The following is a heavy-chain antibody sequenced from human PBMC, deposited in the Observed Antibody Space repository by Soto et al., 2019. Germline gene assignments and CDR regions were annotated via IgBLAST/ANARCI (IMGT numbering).Heavy chain of an antibody. V-gene: IGHV3-74*01. J-gene: IGHJ4*02. D-gene: IGHD6-19*01. CDR2: INSDGSST. Sequence: PGESLKISCAASGFTFSSYWMHWVRQAPGKGLVWVSRINSDGSSTTYADSVKGRFTISRDNAKNTLYLQMNSLRAEDTAVYYCARGDGGWETYWGQGTLVTVSS. CDR3: ARGDGGWETY. CDR1: GFTFSSYW.